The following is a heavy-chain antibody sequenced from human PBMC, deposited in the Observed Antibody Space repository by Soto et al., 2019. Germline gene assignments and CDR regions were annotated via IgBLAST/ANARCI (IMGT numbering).Heavy chain of an antibody. Sequence: QVQLQESGPGLVKPSETLSLTCTVSGGSVSSGSYYWSWIRQPPGKGLEWIGYIYYSGSTNYNPSLKSRITISVDTSKNQFSLKLSSVTAADTAVYYCARDRRTGLNFDHWGQGTLVTVSS. CDR3: ARDRRTGLNFDH. V-gene: IGHV4-61*01. CDR1: GGSVSSGSYY. CDR2: IYYSGST. D-gene: IGHD5-12*01. J-gene: IGHJ4*02.